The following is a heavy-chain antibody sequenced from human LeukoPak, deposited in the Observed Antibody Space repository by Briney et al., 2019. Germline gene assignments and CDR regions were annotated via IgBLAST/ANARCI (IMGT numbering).Heavy chain of an antibody. D-gene: IGHD4-23*01. V-gene: IGHV3-23*01. CDR2: ISGSGGST. CDR1: GFTFDDYA. Sequence: PGRSLRLSCAASGFTFDDYAMHWVRQAPGKGLEWVSGISGSGGSTYYADSVKGRFTISRDNSKNTLYLQMNSLRAEDTAVYYCANHLMTTVVTLDYWGQGTLVTVSS. CDR3: ANHLMTTVVTLDY. J-gene: IGHJ4*02.